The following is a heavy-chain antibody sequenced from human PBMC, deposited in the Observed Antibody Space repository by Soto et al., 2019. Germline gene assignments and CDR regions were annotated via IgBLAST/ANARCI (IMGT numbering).Heavy chain of an antibody. D-gene: IGHD5-12*01. CDR3: ASSVATPDPLTPGFDY. Sequence: ASVKVSCKASGYTFTGYYMHWVRQAPGQGLEWMGWINPNSGGTNYAQKFQGWVTMTRDTSISTAYMELSRLRSDDTAVYYCASSVATPDPLTPGFDYWGQGTLVTVSS. CDR1: GYTFTGYY. V-gene: IGHV1-2*04. CDR2: INPNSGGT. J-gene: IGHJ4*02.